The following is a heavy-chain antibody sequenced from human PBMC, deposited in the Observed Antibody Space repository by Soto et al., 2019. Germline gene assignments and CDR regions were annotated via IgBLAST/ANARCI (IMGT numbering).Heavy chain of an antibody. J-gene: IGHJ4*02. Sequence: VQLVESGGGVVQPGRSLRLSCAASGFTFSSYFMHWVRQAPGKGLVWVSRVNGDGSSTIYADSVKGRFTISRDNAKNTLYLQMNSLRAEDTAVYYCARGTVTTEWGQGTLVTVSS. CDR3: ARGTVTTE. D-gene: IGHD4-17*01. CDR2: VNGDGSST. V-gene: IGHV3-74*02. CDR1: GFTFSSYF.